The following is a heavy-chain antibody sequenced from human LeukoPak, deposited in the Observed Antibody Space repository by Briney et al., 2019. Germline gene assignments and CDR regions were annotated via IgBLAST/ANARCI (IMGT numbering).Heavy chain of an antibody. V-gene: IGHV2-5*01. Sequence: ESGPTLVKPTQTLTLTCTFSGFSLSTSGVGVGWIRQPPGKALEWLALIYWNDDKRYSPSLKSRLTITKDTSKNQVVLTMTNMDPVDTATYYCAHFGIPAATPGYWGQGTLVTVSS. CDR3: AHFGIPAATPGY. D-gene: IGHD2-2*02. CDR1: GFSLSTSGVG. J-gene: IGHJ4*02. CDR2: IYWNDDK.